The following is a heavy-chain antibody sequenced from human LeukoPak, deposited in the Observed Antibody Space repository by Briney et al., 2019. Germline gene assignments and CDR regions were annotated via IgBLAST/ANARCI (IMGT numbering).Heavy chain of an antibody. D-gene: IGHD2-21*02. V-gene: IGHV3-74*01. CDR3: ARDAYCGGDCYSYYFDY. Sequence: PGWSLRLSCAASGFTFSSYWMHWVRQAPGKGLVWVSRINRDGSSTSYADSVKGRFTISRDNAKNTLYLQMNSLRAEDTAVYYCARDAYCGGDCYSYYFDYWGQGTLVTVSS. J-gene: IGHJ4*02. CDR2: INRDGSST. CDR1: GFTFSSYW.